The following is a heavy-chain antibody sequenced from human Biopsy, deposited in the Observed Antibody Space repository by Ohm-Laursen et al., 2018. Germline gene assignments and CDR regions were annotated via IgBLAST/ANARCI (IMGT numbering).Heavy chain of an antibody. D-gene: IGHD2-21*01. V-gene: IGHV3-9*01. J-gene: IGHJ4*02. CDR3: ARLGELHGLWYFDF. CDR2: ISWNSGSI. Sequence: SLRLSCAAPGFTFQDHAMHWARQAPGKGLEWVSGISWNSGSINYAVSVQGRFTISRDNAKNSLYLQMNSLRVEDTALYFCARLGELHGLWYFDFWGQGALVTVSS. CDR1: GFTFQDHA.